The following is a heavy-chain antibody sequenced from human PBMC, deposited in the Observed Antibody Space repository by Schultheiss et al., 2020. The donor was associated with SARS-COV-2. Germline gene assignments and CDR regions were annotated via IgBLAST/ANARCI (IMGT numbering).Heavy chain of an antibody. D-gene: IGHD1-26*01. CDR1: GGSISSSNW. J-gene: IGHJ4*02. V-gene: IGHV4-4*02. CDR2: INHSGST. CDR3: VKDKVGATGY. Sequence: SETLSLTCAVSGGSISSSNWWSWVRQPPGKGLEWIGEINHSGSTNYNPSLKSRVTISVDTSKNQFSLKLSSVTAADTAVYYCVKDKVGATGYWGQGALVTVSS.